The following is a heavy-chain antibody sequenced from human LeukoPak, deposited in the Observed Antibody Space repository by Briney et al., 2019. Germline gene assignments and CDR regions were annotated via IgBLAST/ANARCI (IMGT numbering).Heavy chain of an antibody. D-gene: IGHD6-13*01. V-gene: IGHV4-59*08. CDR2: IYYSGST. J-gene: IGHJ2*01. CDR3: VRHGIAAAGGSYPRRSPNYWYFDL. Sequence: SETLSLTCTVSGGSISSYYWSWIRQPPGKGLEWIGYIYYSGSTNYNPSLKSRVTISVDTSKNQFSLKLSSVTAADTAVYYCVRHGIAAAGGSYPRRSPNYWYFDLWGRGTLVTVSS. CDR1: GGSISSYY.